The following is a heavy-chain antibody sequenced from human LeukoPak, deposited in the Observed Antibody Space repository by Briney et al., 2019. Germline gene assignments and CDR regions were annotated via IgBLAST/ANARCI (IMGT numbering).Heavy chain of an antibody. V-gene: IGHV3-7*03. CDR1: GFTFSNYW. Sequence: GGSLRLSCAASGFTFSNYWMSWVRQAPGKGLEWVANIKQDGSEKYYVDSVKGRFTISRDNTKNSLYLQMNSLRAEDTAVYYCAKSLGRWLPYGMDVWGQGTTVTVSS. D-gene: IGHD5-24*01. CDR3: AKSLGRWLPYGMDV. CDR2: IKQDGSEK. J-gene: IGHJ6*02.